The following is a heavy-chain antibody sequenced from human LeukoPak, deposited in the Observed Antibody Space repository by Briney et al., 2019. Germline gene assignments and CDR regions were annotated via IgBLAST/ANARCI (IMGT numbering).Heavy chain of an antibody. D-gene: IGHD1-7*01. CDR3: ARRGWELELREVSAFDI. CDR1: GYTFTSYG. CDR2: ISAYNGNT. J-gene: IGHJ3*02. Sequence: GASVKVSCKASGYTFTSYGISWVRQAPGQGLEWMGWISAYNGNTNYAQKPQGRVTMTTDTSTSTAYMELRSLRSDDTAVYYCARRGWELELREVSAFDIWGQGTMVTVSS. V-gene: IGHV1-18*01.